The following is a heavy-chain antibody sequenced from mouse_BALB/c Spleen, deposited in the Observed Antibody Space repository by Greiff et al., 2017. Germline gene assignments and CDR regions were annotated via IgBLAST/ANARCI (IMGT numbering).Heavy chain of an antibody. J-gene: IGHJ2*01. Sequence: EVKLVESGGGLVKPGGSLKLSCAASGFTFSDYYMYWVRQTPEKRLEWVATISDGGSYTYYPDSVKGRFTISRDNAKNNLYLQMSSLKSEDTAMYYCAREGTTVLDYWGQGTTLTVSS. CDR2: ISDGGSYT. CDR1: GFTFSDYY. CDR3: AREGTTVLDY. D-gene: IGHD1-1*01. V-gene: IGHV5-4*02.